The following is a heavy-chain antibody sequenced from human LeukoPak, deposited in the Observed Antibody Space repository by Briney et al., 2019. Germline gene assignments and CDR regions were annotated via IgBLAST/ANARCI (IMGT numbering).Heavy chain of an antibody. CDR2: INPNSGGT. Sequence: ASVKVSCKASGYTFTGYYMRWVRQAPGQGLEWMGWINPNSGGTNYAQKFQGRVTMTRDTSISTAYMELSRLRSDDTAVYYCARGSNPLIAAAGTGYWGQGTLVTVSS. D-gene: IGHD6-13*01. CDR1: GYTFTGYY. J-gene: IGHJ4*02. CDR3: ARGSNPLIAAAGTGY. V-gene: IGHV1-2*02.